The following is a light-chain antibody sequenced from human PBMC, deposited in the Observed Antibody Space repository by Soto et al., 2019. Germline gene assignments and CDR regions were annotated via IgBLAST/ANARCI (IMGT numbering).Light chain of an antibody. CDR3: AAWDDSLNGPV. J-gene: IGLJ1*01. V-gene: IGLV1-44*01. CDR1: SSNIGTNT. Sequence: QSVLTQPPSASGTPGQRVTISCSGSSSNIGTNTVAWYQQLPRLAPKLLIYSDNQRPSGVPDRFSGSKSGTSASLAISGLQSEDEADYYCAAWDDSLNGPVFG. CDR2: SDN.